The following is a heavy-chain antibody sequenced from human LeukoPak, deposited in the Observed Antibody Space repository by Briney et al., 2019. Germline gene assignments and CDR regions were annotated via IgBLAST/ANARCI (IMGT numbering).Heavy chain of an antibody. CDR3: ARHHYDSSGYYDDY. J-gene: IGHJ4*02. CDR2: IYHSGST. CDR1: GYSISSGYY. D-gene: IGHD3-22*01. V-gene: IGHV4-38-2*02. Sequence: SETLSLTCTVSGYSISSGYYWGWIRQPPGKGLEWIGSIYHSGSTYYNPSLKSRVTISVDTSKNQFSLKLSSVTAADTAVYYCARHHYDSSGYYDDYWGQGTLVTVSS.